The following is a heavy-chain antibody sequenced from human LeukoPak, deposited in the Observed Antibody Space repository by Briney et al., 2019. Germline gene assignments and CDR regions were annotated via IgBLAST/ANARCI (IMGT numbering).Heavy chain of an antibody. CDR2: VYYIGTT. CDR3: ARVNREGFDI. Sequence: PSETLSLTCTVSGGSISTHYWNWIRQPPGKGLEWIGYVYYIGTTNYNPSLKSRVTISVDGSKNQFSLKLTSVTAADTAVYYCARVNREGFDIWGQGTMVTVSS. CDR1: GGSISTHY. V-gene: IGHV4-59*11. J-gene: IGHJ3*02. D-gene: IGHD1-14*01.